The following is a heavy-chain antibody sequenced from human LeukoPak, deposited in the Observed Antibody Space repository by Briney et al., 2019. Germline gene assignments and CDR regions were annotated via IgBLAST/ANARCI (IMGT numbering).Heavy chain of an antibody. Sequence: GGSLRLSCAASGFTFSSYEMNWVRQAPGKGLEWVSYISSSGSTIYYADSVKGRFTISRDNAKNSLYLQMNSLRAEDTAVYYCARHGSITMVRGKRRYYYMDVWGKGTTVTISS. CDR1: GFTFSSYE. V-gene: IGHV3-48*03. CDR3: ARHGSITMVRGKRRYYYMDV. D-gene: IGHD3-10*01. CDR2: ISSSGSTI. J-gene: IGHJ6*03.